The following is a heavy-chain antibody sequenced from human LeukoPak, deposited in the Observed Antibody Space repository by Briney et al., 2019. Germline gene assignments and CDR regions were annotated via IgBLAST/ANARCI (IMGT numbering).Heavy chain of an antibody. J-gene: IGHJ4*02. Sequence: GRSLRLSCAASGFTFSSYAMHWVRQAPGKGLEWVAVISYDGSNKYYADSVKGRFTISRDNSKNTLYLQMSSLRAEDMAVYYCAKDHCTDGSCYPGFDYWGQGTLVTVSS. D-gene: IGHD2-15*01. CDR3: AKDHCTDGSCYPGFDY. CDR1: GFTFSSYA. CDR2: ISYDGSNK. V-gene: IGHV3-30-3*02.